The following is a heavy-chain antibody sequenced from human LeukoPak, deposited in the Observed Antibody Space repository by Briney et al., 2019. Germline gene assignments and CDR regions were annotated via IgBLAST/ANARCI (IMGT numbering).Heavy chain of an antibody. CDR2: ISYDGSNK. V-gene: IGHV3-30-3*01. CDR1: GFTFSSYA. Sequence: GGSLRLSCAASGFTFSSYAMHWVRQAPGKGLEWVAVISYDGSNKYYADSVKGRFTISRDNAKNSLYLQMNSLRDEDTAVYYCVRDPHALDYWGRGILVTVSS. J-gene: IGHJ4*02. CDR3: VRDPHALDY.